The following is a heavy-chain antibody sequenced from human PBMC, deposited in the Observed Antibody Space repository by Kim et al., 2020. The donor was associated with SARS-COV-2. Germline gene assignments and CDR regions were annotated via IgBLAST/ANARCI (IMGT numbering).Heavy chain of an antibody. V-gene: IGHV4-34*01. CDR3: AKSLGGFYNWFDP. D-gene: IGHD6-25*01. CDR1: GGSFSGYY. J-gene: IGHJ5*02. Sequence: SETLSLTCAVYGGSFSGYYWSWIRQPPGKGLEWIGEINHSGSTNYNPSLKSRVTISVDTSKNQFSLKLSSVTAADTAVYYCAKSLGGFYNWFDPWGQGTLVTVSP. CDR2: INHSGST.